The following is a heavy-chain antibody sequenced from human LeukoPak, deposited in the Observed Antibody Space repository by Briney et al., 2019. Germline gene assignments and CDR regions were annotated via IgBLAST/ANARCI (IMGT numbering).Heavy chain of an antibody. CDR1: GYTFTSYA. CDR2: INTNTGNP. Sequence: RRASVKVSCKASGYTFTSYAMNWVRQAPGQGLEWMGWINTNTGNPTYAQGFTGRFVFSLDTSVSTAYLQISSLKAEDTAVYYCASLGIAASPGAFDIWGQGTMVTVSS. D-gene: IGHD6-13*01. CDR3: ASLGIAASPGAFDI. V-gene: IGHV7-4-1*02. J-gene: IGHJ3*02.